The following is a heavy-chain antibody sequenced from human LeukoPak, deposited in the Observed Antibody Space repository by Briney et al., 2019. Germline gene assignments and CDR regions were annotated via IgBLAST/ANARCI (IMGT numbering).Heavy chain of an antibody. D-gene: IGHD3-9*01. V-gene: IGHV3-23*01. CDR3: AKDRVLRYFDWLLSPGY. CDR2: ISGSGGST. Sequence: GGSLRLSCAASGFTFSSYAMSWVRQAPGKGLEWVSAISGSGGSTYYADSVKGRFTISRDNSKNTLYLQMNSLRAEDTAVYYCAKDRVLRYFDWLLSPGYWGQGTLVTVSS. CDR1: GFTFSSYA. J-gene: IGHJ4*02.